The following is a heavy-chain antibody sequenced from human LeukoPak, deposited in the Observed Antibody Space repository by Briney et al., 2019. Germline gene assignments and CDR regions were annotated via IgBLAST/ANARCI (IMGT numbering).Heavy chain of an antibody. CDR2: VSAYNGHT. Sequence: ASVKVSCKASGYTFNSYGISWVRQAPGQGLEWMGWVSAYNGHTNYAQKFQGRVTMTTDTSTSTAYMELSSLRSEDTAVYCCASNPRLPAAGIDFRLVGYYYYYMDVWGKGTTVTISS. V-gene: IGHV1-18*01. D-gene: IGHD6-13*01. CDR1: GYTFNSYG. J-gene: IGHJ6*03. CDR3: ASNPRLPAAGIDFRLVGYYYYYMDV.